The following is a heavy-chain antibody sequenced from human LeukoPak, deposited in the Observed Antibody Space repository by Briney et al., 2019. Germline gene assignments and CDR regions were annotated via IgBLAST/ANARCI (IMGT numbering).Heavy chain of an antibody. J-gene: IGHJ5*02. CDR3: ARVRGKGSSQKDWFDP. V-gene: IGHV4-59*01. CDR2: IYYSGST. Sequence: TETLSLTCTVSGGSISSYYWSWIRQPPGKGLEWIGYIYYSGSTNYNPSLKSRVTISVDTSKNQFSLKLSSVTAADTAVYYCARVRGKGSSQKDWFDPWGQGTLVTVSS. CDR1: GGSISSYY. D-gene: IGHD3-10*01.